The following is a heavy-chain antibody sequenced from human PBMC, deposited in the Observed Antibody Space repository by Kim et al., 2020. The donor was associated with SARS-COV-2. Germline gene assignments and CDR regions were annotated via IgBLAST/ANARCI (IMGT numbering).Heavy chain of an antibody. CDR3: AKDRRVAVPTYFDY. J-gene: IGHJ4*02. V-gene: IGHV3-23*01. Sequence: AASVKGRFTISRDNSKNTLYLQMNSLRAEDTAVYYCAKDRRVAVPTYFDYWGQGTLVTVSS. D-gene: IGHD6-19*01.